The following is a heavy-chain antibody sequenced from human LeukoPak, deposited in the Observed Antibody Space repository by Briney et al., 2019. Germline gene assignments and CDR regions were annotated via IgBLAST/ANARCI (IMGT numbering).Heavy chain of an antibody. CDR2: INHSGST. Sequence: SETLSLTCAVYGGSFSGYYWSWIRQPPGKGLERIGEINHSGSTNYNPSLKSRVTISVDTSKNQFSLKLSSVTAADTAVYYCARVLGSSRRLATLRAFDIWGQGTMVTVSS. D-gene: IGHD6-13*01. CDR3: ARVLGSSRRLATLRAFDI. CDR1: GGSFSGYY. V-gene: IGHV4-34*01. J-gene: IGHJ3*02.